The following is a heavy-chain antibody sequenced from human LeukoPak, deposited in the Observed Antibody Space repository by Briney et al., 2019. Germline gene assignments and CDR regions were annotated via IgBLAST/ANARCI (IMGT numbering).Heavy chain of an antibody. Sequence: GGSLRLSCAASGFTFSSYAMHWVRQAPGKGLEWVAVISYDGSNKYYADSVKGRFTISRDNSKNTLYLQMNSLRAEDTAVYYCASSKYGSGSYYYFDYWGQGTLVTVSS. J-gene: IGHJ4*02. CDR3: ASSKYGSGSYYYFDY. CDR2: ISYDGSNK. D-gene: IGHD3-10*01. CDR1: GFTFSSYA. V-gene: IGHV3-30-3*01.